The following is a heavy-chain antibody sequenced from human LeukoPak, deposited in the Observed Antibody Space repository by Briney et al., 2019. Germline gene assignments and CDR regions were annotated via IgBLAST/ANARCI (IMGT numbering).Heavy chain of an antibody. Sequence: PSETLSLTCGVFGGSFSGYYWTWVRQAPGKGLEWIGEINESGTTNYNTSLNNRVTISVDTSKNQFSLKLTSLTAADTAVFYCARALMTLVRGVSRTTWFDPWGQGTLVTVSS. CDR3: ARALMTLVRGVSRTTWFDP. CDR1: GGSFSGYY. J-gene: IGHJ5*02. D-gene: IGHD3-10*01. CDR2: INESGTT. V-gene: IGHV4-34*01.